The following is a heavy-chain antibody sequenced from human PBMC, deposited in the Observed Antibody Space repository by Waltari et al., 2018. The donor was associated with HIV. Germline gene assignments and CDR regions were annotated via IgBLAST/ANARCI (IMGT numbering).Heavy chain of an antibody. V-gene: IGHV3-48*01. CDR1: GFTFGNFS. CDR2: ISNVGSDI. J-gene: IGHJ4*02. CDR3: AASVGATPFDF. D-gene: IGHD1-26*01. Sequence: EVLLVESGGGLVQPGGSLRLSCAASGFTFGNFSMNWVRQAPGKGLEWVSYISNVGSDIYYADSLRDRFTISRDNARNTLFLQMKSLTVEDSAVYYCAASVGATPFDFWGLGTLVTVSS.